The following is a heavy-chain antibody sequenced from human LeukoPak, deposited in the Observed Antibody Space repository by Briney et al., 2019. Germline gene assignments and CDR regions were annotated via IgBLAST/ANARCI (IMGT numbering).Heavy chain of an antibody. V-gene: IGHV1-69*04. J-gene: IGHJ4*02. Sequence: ASVKVSRKASGGTFSSYAISWVRQAPGQGLEWMGRIIPILGIANYAQKFQGRVTITADKSTSTAYMELSSLRSEDTAVYYCASSMITFGGVPYYFDYWGQGTLGTVSP. CDR2: IIPILGIA. D-gene: IGHD3-16*01. CDR3: ASSMITFGGVPYYFDY. CDR1: GGTFSSYA.